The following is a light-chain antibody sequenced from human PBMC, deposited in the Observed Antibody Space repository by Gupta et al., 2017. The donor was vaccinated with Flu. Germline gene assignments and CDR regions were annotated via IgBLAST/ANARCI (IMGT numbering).Light chain of an antibody. CDR2: KAS. V-gene: IGKV1-5*03. CDR1: QSISSW. Sequence: DIPMTQSPSTLSASVGDRVTITCRASQSISSWLAWYQQKPGKAPKLLIYKASSLESGVPSRFSGSGSGTEFTLTISSLQPDDFATYYCQQDNSYPWTFGQGTKLEIK. J-gene: IGKJ1*01. CDR3: QQDNSYPWT.